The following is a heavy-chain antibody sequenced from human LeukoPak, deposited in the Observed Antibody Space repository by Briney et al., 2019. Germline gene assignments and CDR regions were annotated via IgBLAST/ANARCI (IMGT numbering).Heavy chain of an antibody. D-gene: IGHD4-17*01. J-gene: IGHJ4*02. Sequence: ASVKVSCKASGYTFTDYYTHWVRQAPGQGLEWMGWVNSNSGGTNYAQKFQGRVAMTRDTSINTAYMELSRLTFDDTAVYYCARESHGDLLYWGQGTLVTVSS. V-gene: IGHV1-2*02. CDR3: ARESHGDLLY. CDR2: VNSNSGGT. CDR1: GYTFTDYY.